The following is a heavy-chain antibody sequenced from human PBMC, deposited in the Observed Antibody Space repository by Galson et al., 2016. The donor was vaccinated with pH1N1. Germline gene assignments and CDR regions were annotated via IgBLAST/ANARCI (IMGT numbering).Heavy chain of an antibody. Sequence: SVKVSCKASGYTFTSYYIHWVRQAPGQGLEWLGVIDPRVGSTSYAQKFQGRVTMTSDTSTNTVSMELSSLKSDDTAVYSCPRDLARQHDYWGQGTLVIVSS. V-gene: IGHV1-46*01. CDR3: PRDLARQHDY. CDR2: IDPRVGST. CDR1: GYTFTSYY. J-gene: IGHJ4*02.